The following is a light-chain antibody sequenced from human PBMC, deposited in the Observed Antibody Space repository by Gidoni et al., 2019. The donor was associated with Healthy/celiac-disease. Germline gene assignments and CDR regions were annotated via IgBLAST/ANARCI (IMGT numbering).Light chain of an antibody. V-gene: IGKV1-27*01. CDR3: QKYNSAPLVT. J-gene: IGKJ4*01. CDR2: AAS. Sequence: DIQMTQSPSSLSASVGDRVTITCRASQGISNYLAWYQQKPGKVPKLLLYAASTLQSGVPSRFSGSGSGTDFTLTISSLQPDDVATYYCQKYNSAPLVTFGGGTKVEIK. CDR1: QGISNY.